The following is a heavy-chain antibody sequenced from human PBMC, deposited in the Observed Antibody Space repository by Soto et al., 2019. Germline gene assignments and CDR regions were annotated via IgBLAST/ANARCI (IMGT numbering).Heavy chain of an antibody. D-gene: IGHD2-2*02. J-gene: IGHJ6*02. Sequence: QVQLVQSGAEVKKPGSSVKVSCKASGGTFSSYAISWVRQAPGQGLEWMGGIIPIFGTANYAQKFQGRVTITADESTSTAYMELSSLRSEDTAVYYCARDRFDVVVPAAIQDYYGMDVWGQGTTFTVSS. V-gene: IGHV1-69*01. CDR1: GGTFSSYA. CDR2: IIPIFGTA. CDR3: ARDRFDVVVPAAIQDYYGMDV.